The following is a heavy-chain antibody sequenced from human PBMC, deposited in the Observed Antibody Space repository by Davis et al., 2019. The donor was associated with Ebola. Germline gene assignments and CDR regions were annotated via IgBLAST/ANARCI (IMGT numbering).Heavy chain of an antibody. CDR2: VYYVGST. Sequence: SETLSPTCTLSGGSISSYYWGWIRQPPGKGLEWIGDVYYVGSTNYNASLKSRVTMSIDPSKNQYSLRLNSVTAADTAVFYCARHEYQQPLDYWGQGTLVTVSS. J-gene: IGHJ4*02. CDR1: GGSISSYY. D-gene: IGHD2-2*01. CDR3: ARHEYQQPLDY. V-gene: IGHV4-59*08.